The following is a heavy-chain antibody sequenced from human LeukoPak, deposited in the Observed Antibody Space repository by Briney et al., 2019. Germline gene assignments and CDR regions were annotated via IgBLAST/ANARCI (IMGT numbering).Heavy chain of an antibody. CDR3: ATPSGSYRHVDY. CDR2: IFYDGSNK. D-gene: IGHD1-26*01. CDR1: GFTFSSYI. Sequence: QSGGSLRLSCAASGFTFSSYIMHWVRQAPGKGLEWVAVIFYDGSNKYYADSVKGRFTISRDNSKNTLYLQMNSLRAEDTAVYYCATPSGSYRHVDYWGQGTLVTVSS. J-gene: IGHJ4*02. V-gene: IGHV3-30-3*01.